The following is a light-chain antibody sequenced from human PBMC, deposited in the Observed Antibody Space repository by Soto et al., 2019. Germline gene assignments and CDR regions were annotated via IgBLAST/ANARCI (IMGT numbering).Light chain of an antibody. V-gene: IGLV1-44*01. Sequence: QSVLTQPPSASGTPGQRVTISCSGSSSNIGSETVNWYQQVPGTAPKLLIYANNQRPSGVPDRFSVSKSGTSASLAIGGLQSEDEADYYCAAWDDSLKGWVFGGGT. CDR3: AAWDDSLKGWV. CDR1: SSNIGSET. CDR2: ANN. J-gene: IGLJ3*02.